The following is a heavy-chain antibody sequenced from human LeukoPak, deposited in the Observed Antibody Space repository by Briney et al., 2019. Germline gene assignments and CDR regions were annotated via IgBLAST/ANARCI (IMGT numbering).Heavy chain of an antibody. D-gene: IGHD3-22*01. CDR2: IKSKTDGGTA. Sequence: GGSLRLSCAASGITFTNAWMSWVRQAPGKGLEWVGRIKSKTDGGTADYAAPVKGRFTISRDDSKNTLYLQMNSLKTEDTAVYYCTKYYYDSSGYLYYFDYWGQGTLVTVSS. V-gene: IGHV3-15*01. J-gene: IGHJ4*02. CDR3: TKYYYDSSGYLYYFDY. CDR1: GITFTNAW.